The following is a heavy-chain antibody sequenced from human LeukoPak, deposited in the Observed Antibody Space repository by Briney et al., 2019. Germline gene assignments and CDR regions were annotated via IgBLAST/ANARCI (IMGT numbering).Heavy chain of an antibody. J-gene: IGHJ3*02. CDR3: ARPYSTSHAAAFDI. Sequence: SETLSLTRNVSGGSMRNYYWSWIGQPPGKGLEWIGYISHSGSTKYNPSLKSRVTISVDPSKHQFPLKGRSVTAADTAVYFCARPYSTSHAAAFDIWGQGTMVTVSS. CDR2: ISHSGST. V-gene: IGHV4-59*01. CDR1: GGSMRNYY. D-gene: IGHD6-13*01.